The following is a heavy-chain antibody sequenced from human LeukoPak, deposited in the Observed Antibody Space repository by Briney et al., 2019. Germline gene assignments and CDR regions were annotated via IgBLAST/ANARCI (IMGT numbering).Heavy chain of an antibody. V-gene: IGHV4-39*01. D-gene: IGHD2-2*01. CDR2: IYYSGST. Sequence: PSETLSLTCTVSGGSISSSSYYWGWIRQPPGKGLEWIGSIYYSGSTYYNPSLKSRVTISVDTSKNQFSLKLSSVTAADTAVYYCARDSSSTSCCSGGNYWGQGTLVTVSS. J-gene: IGHJ4*02. CDR3: ARDSSSTSCCSGGNY. CDR1: GGSISSSSYY.